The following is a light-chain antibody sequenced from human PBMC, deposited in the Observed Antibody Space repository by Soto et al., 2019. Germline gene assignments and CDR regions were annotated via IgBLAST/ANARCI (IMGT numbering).Light chain of an antibody. CDR2: AAS. CDR3: LQHNTYPWT. J-gene: IGKJ1*01. V-gene: IGKV1-17*01. CDR1: QGIGIA. Sequence: DIQMTQSPSSLSASVGDSVTLTCRASQGIGIALGWYQQKPGRAPKRLIYAASTLQSDVPSRFSSSGSGTEFTLSISSLQPEDFAIYYCLQHNTYPWTFGQGTKVEIK.